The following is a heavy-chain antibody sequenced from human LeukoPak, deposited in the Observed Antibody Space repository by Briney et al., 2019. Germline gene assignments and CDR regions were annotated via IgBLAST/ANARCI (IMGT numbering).Heavy chain of an antibody. Sequence: GGSLRLSCAASGFAFNDAAMTWVRQAPGKGPEWVSLVSSSGANTYYADSVKGRFTISRDNSKNTLFLQMNSLRVEDTAMYYCVKDIEVTYWGQGTLVTVSS. D-gene: IGHD2-21*01. CDR3: VKDIEVTY. CDR2: VSSSGANT. V-gene: IGHV3-23*01. CDR1: GFAFNDAA. J-gene: IGHJ4*02.